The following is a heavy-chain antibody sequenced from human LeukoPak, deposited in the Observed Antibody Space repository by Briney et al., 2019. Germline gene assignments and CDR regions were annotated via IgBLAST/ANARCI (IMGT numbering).Heavy chain of an antibody. D-gene: IGHD6-13*01. V-gene: IGHV4-59*08. CDR3: ARRGLEAGGSPTFYFDY. CDR1: DGSISSYY. Sequence: SSETLSLTCTASDGSISSYYWNWIRQPPGKGLEWIGYIYYSGSTNFNPSLKSRVTMSVDASKNQFSLKLTSVTAADTAVYYCARRGLEAGGSPTFYFDYWGQGTLVTVSS. CDR2: IYYSGST. J-gene: IGHJ4*02.